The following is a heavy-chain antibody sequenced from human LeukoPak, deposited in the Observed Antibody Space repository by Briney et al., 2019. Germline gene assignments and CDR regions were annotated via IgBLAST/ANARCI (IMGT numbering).Heavy chain of an antibody. Sequence: SETLSLTCAVYGGSFSGYYWSWIRQPPGKGLEWIGEINHSGSTNYNPSLKSRVTISVDTSKNQFSLKLSSVTAADTAVYYCARGSGSRGSGSYYNNYYYYYGMDVWGRGTTVTVSS. V-gene: IGHV4-34*01. J-gene: IGHJ6*02. D-gene: IGHD3-10*01. CDR3: ARGSGSRGSGSYYNNYYYYYGMDV. CDR1: GGSFSGYY. CDR2: INHSGST.